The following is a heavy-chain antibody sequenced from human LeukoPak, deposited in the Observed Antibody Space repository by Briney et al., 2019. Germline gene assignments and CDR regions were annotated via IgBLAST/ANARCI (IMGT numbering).Heavy chain of an antibody. D-gene: IGHD5-18*01. Sequence: PGGSLRLSCEASGFTFSSYAMSWVRQAPGKGLEWVSVISGSGGSTYYADSVKGRFTISRDNSNNTLYLQMNSLRAEDMAVYYCAKSSYSTAMVIYYFDYWGQGTLVTVSS. CDR3: AKSSYSTAMVIYYFDY. V-gene: IGHV3-23*01. CDR2: ISGSGGST. J-gene: IGHJ4*02. CDR1: GFTFSSYA.